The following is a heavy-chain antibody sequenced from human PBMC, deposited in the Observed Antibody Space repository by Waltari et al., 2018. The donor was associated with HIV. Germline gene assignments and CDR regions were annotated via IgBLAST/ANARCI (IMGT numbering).Heavy chain of an antibody. CDR2: INTSGST. D-gene: IGHD2-15*01. CDR3: ARYYCSGGSCSDY. J-gene: IGHJ4*02. V-gene: IGHV4-61*02. CDR1: GGSISSGSYY. Sequence: QVQLQESGPGLVKPSQTLSLTCTVSGGSISSGSYYWSWIRQPAGKGLEWIGRINTSGSTNYNPTLKSRVTISVDTAKNQFSLKLGSVTAADTAVYYCARYYCSGGSCSDYWGQGTLVTVSS.